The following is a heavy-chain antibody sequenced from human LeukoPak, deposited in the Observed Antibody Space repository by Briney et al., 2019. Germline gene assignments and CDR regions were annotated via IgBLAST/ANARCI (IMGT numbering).Heavy chain of an antibody. CDR2: IYYSGST. J-gene: IGHJ4*02. V-gene: IGHV4-31*03. D-gene: IGHD1-26*01. CDR3: ARVLTDVGLFDY. Sequence: SETLSLTCSVSGGSISSGGNSWSWIRQHPGKGLEWIGNIYYSGSTYYNPSLKSRVTMSVDTSKNQFSLKLSSVTAADTAVYYCARVLTDVGLFDYWGQGTLVIVSS. CDR1: GGSISSGGNS.